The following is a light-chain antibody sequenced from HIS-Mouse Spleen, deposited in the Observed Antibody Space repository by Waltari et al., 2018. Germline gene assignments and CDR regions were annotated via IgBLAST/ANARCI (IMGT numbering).Light chain of an antibody. Sequence: SYELTQPPSVSVSPGQTARTTCPGDALPTKYAYWYQQKSGQAPVLVIYEASKRPSGIPERFSGSSSGTMATLTISGAQVEDEADYYCYSTDSSGNHRVFGGGTKLTVL. CDR2: EAS. V-gene: IGLV3-10*01. J-gene: IGLJ2*01. CDR1: ALPTKY. CDR3: YSTDSSGNHRV.